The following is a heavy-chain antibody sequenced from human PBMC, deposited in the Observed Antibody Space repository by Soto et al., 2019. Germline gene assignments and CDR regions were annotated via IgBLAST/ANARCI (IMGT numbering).Heavy chain of an antibody. Sequence: SETLSLTCSVSGGSISSSYWSWIRQPPGKGLEWIGYISYSGSTTYNPSLKSRITLSVDTSKNQFSLRVSSVTAADTAVYYCARGHRAMEYYYYYGMDVWGQGTTVTVSS. CDR3: ARGHRAMEYYYYYGMDV. CDR2: ISYSGST. CDR1: GGSISSSY. D-gene: IGHD5-18*01. V-gene: IGHV4-59*01. J-gene: IGHJ6*02.